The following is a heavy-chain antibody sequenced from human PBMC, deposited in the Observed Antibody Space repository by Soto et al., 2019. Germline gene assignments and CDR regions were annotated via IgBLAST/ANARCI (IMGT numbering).Heavy chain of an antibody. Sequence: GGSLRLSCAASGFTFSSYDMHWVRQATGKGLEWVSAIGTAGDTYYPGSVKGRFTISRENAKNSLYLQMNSLRAGDTAVYYCARGGWGSGRFPQAFDIWGQGTMVTVSS. D-gene: IGHD3-10*01. J-gene: IGHJ3*02. CDR3: ARGGWGSGRFPQAFDI. CDR2: IGTAGDT. CDR1: GFTFSSYD. V-gene: IGHV3-13*01.